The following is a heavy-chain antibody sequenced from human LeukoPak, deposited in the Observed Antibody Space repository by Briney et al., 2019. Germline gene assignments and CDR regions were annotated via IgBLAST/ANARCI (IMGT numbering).Heavy chain of an antibody. CDR2: IWYDGSNK. CDR1: GFTFSSYG. V-gene: IGHV3-33*01. Sequence: PGGSLRLSCAASGFTFSSYGMHWVRQAPGKGLEWVAVIWYDGSNKYYADSVRGRFTISRDNSKNTLYLQMNSLRAEDTAVYYCARDEIVVVVAATHPYYYYGMDVWGQGTTVTVSS. CDR3: ARDEIVVVVAATHPYYYYGMDV. D-gene: IGHD2-15*01. J-gene: IGHJ6*02.